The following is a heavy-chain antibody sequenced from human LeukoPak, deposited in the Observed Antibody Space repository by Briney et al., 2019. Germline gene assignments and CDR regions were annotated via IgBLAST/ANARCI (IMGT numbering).Heavy chain of an antibody. CDR2: INSDGSST. J-gene: IGHJ4*02. D-gene: IGHD2-21*02. CDR3: ARFRTWGDKAFDY. Sequence: GGSLRLSCAASGFTFSRYWMHWVRPAPGKGLVWVSRINSDGSSTSYADSVKGRFTISRDNAKNTLYLQMNSLRAEDTAVYYCARFRTWGDKAFDYWGQGTLVTVSS. CDR1: GFTFSRYW. V-gene: IGHV3-74*01.